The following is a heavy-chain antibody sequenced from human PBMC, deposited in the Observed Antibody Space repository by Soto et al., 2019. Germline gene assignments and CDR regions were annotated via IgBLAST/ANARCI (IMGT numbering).Heavy chain of an antibody. CDR1: GISISDYA. CDR2: IRDSAGNA. D-gene: IGHD3-9*01. CDR3: ASRPPSDDWLFCFDW. V-gene: IGHV3-23*01. Sequence: GGSLRLSCKGSGISISDYAMSWVRQAPGKGLEWVAGIRDSAGNAKIADSVKGRFTISRDNSKNTLYLQMNSLRVDDTAVYYCASRPPSDDWLFCFDWWGQGTLVTVSS. J-gene: IGHJ4*02.